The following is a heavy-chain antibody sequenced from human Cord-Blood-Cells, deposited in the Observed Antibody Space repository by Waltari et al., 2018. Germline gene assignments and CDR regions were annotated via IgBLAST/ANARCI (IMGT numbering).Heavy chain of an antibody. CDR3: ARPWGSSWYAFDS. J-gene: IGHJ3*02. D-gene: IGHD6-13*01. Sequence: QVQLQQWGAGLLKPSETLSLTCAVYGGSFSGYYWSWIRQPPGKGREWIGEINQSGSTNYNPSLKSRGTISVDTSTNQFSRKLSSVTAADTAVYDWARPWGSSWYAFDSWGQGTMVTVSS. V-gene: IGHV4-34*01. CDR1: GGSFSGYY. CDR2: INQSGST.